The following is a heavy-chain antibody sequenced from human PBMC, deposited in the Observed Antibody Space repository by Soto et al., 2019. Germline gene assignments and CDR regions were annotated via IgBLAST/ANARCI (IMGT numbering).Heavy chain of an antibody. Sequence: GASVKVSCKASGYTFTVYYMHWVLQAPLQGRDGMGWINPNSGGTNYAQKFQGRVTMTRDTSISTAYMELSRLRSDDTAVYYCAREGFGTGSYFEYYYYGMDVWGQGTTVTVSS. CDR2: INPNSGGT. CDR1: GYTFTVYY. V-gene: IGHV1-2*02. J-gene: IGHJ6*02. D-gene: IGHD3-10*01. CDR3: AREGFGTGSYFEYYYYGMDV.